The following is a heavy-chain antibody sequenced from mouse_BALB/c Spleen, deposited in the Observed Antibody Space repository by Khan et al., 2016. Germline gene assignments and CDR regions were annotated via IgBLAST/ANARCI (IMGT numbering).Heavy chain of an antibody. Sequence: EVKLLESGGGLVQPGGSLKLSCAASGCDFSRYWMSWVRQAPGKGLEWIGEINPDSSTINYTPSLKDKFIISRDNAKNTLYLQMSKVRSEDTALYYCARLLYYGLFAYWGQGTLVTVSA. D-gene: IGHD2-1*01. J-gene: IGHJ3*01. CDR2: INPDSSTI. V-gene: IGHV4-1*02. CDR3: ARLLYYGLFAY. CDR1: GCDFSRYW.